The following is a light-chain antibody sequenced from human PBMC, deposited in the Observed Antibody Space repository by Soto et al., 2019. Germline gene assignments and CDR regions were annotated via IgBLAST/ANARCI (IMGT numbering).Light chain of an antibody. Sequence: ESGWPLSPATLSLAPGERAPLSCRASQSVSSYLAWYQQKPGQAPRLLIYDASNRATGIPARFSGSGSGTDFTLTISSLQSEDFAVYYCQQYRNWPRTFGQGTKVDI. CDR2: DAS. J-gene: IGKJ1*01. CDR3: QQYRNWPRT. V-gene: IGKV3-11*01. CDR1: QSVSSY.